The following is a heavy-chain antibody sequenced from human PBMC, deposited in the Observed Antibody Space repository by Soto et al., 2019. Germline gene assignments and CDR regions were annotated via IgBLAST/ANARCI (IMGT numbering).Heavy chain of an antibody. J-gene: IGHJ3*02. CDR1: GFTFSSYA. CDR3: AKSLNTPFTRDCTNGLCSRSYACDI. D-gene: IGHD2-8*01. CDR2: ISGSGGST. V-gene: IGHV3-23*01. Sequence: EVQLLESGGGLVQPGGPLRLSCAASGFTFSSYAMSWVRQDPGKGLEWVSAISGSGGSTYYADSVKGRFTISRDKSKKTLYLQMNSLRAGDRAVYYFAKSLNTPFTRDCTNGLCSRSYACDIWGQGTMVTVSS.